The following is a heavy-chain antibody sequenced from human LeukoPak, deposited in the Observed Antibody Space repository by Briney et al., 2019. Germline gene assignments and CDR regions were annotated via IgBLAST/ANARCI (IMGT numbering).Heavy chain of an antibody. Sequence: ASVKVSCKASGYTFTSYGISWVRQAPGQGLEWMGWISAYNGNTNYAQKLQGRVTMTTDTSTSTAYMELRSLRSDDAAVYYCARSNYDFWSGYYNYYYMDVWGKGTTVTVSS. J-gene: IGHJ6*03. CDR2: ISAYNGNT. D-gene: IGHD3-3*01. CDR3: ARSNYDFWSGYYNYYYMDV. V-gene: IGHV1-18*01. CDR1: GYTFTSYG.